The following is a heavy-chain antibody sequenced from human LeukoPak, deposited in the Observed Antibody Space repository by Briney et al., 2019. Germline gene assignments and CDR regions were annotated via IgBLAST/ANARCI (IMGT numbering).Heavy chain of an antibody. CDR3: ASVIAAAGYYFDY. V-gene: IGHV4-4*07. J-gene: IGHJ4*02. CDR2: IYTSGST. Sequence: PSETLSLTCTVSGASINMYYRSWIRQPAGKGLEWIGRIYTSGSTNYNPSLKSRVTMSVDTSKNQFSLKLSSVTAADTAVYYCASVIAAAGYYFDYWGQGTLVTVSS. CDR1: GASINMYY. D-gene: IGHD6-13*01.